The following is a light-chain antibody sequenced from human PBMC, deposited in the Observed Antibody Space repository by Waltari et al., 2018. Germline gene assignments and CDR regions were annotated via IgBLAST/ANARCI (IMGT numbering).Light chain of an antibody. CDR2: DTT. Sequence: DIVLTQSPATLSLSPGERATLSCRASQSISNYLAWHQQNPGQAPRLLIYDTTNRATGIPTRFSGSGFGTDFTLTISSLEPEDFAIYYCQQRRNWPLTFGGGTKVEIK. CDR1: QSISNY. J-gene: IGKJ4*01. CDR3: QQRRNWPLT. V-gene: IGKV3-11*01.